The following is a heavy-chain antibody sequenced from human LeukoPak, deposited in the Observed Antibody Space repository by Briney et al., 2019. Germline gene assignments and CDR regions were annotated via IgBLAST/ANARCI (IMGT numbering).Heavy chain of an antibody. CDR2: ISSSSSTI. J-gene: IGHJ3*02. Sequence: PGGSLRLSCAASGFTFSSYSMNWVRQAPGKGLEWVSYISSSSSTIYYADSVKGRFTISRDNAKNSLYLQMNSLRDEDTAVYYCAKRYYGSETYFALDIWGQGTVVTVSS. V-gene: IGHV3-48*02. CDR3: AKRYYGSETYFALDI. CDR1: GFTFSSYS. D-gene: IGHD3-10*01.